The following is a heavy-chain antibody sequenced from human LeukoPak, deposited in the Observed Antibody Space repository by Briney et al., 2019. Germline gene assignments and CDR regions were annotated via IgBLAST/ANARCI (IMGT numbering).Heavy chain of an antibody. CDR3: ARDLVHHRLLATNYNWFDP. J-gene: IGHJ5*02. V-gene: IGHV1-18*01. D-gene: IGHD2-8*01. CDR1: GYIFTSYG. CDR2: INTYNGNT. Sequence: ASVKVSCKASGYIFTSYGISWVRQAPGQGLEWMGWINTYNGNTKYIQKLQGRVTMTTDTSTSTAYMELRSLRPDDTAVYYCARDLVHHRLLATNYNWFDPWGQGTLVTVSS.